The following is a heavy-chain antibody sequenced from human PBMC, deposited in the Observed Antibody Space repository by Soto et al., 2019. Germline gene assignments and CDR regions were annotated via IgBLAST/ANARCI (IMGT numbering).Heavy chain of an antibody. J-gene: IGHJ6*02. CDR1: GGSISSYY. CDR3: AREGVTRNYYYYGMDV. D-gene: IGHD2-21*02. CDR2: IYYSGST. Sequence: QVQLQESGPGLVKPSETLSLTCTVSGGSISSYYWSWIRQPPGKGLEWIGYIYYSGSTNYNPSLKSRVTISVXTXKXXSSLKLSSVTAADTAVYYCAREGVTRNYYYYGMDVWGQGTTVTVSS. V-gene: IGHV4-59*01.